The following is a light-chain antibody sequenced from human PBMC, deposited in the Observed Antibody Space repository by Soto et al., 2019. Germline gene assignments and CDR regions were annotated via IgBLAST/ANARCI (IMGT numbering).Light chain of an antibody. V-gene: IGLV2-14*01. CDR3: ATWDDSLNGFYV. CDR1: SSDIGASNF. J-gene: IGLJ1*01. CDR2: EVD. Sequence: QSVLTQPASVSGSPGQSITISCTGTSSDIGASNFVSWFQQHPGQAPKLIISEVDDRPSGVSHRFSGSKSGTSASLAISGLRSDDEADYFCATWDDSLNGFYVFGTGTKVTVL.